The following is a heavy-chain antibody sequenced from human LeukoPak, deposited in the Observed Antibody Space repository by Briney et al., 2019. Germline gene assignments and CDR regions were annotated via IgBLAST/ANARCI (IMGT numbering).Heavy chain of an antibody. CDR1: GFTFDDYG. CDR2: INWNGGST. CDR3: ARVSDISVTAYFDY. V-gene: IGHV3-20*04. Sequence: GGSLRLSCTASGFTFDDYGLSWVRQAPGKGLEWVSTINWNGGSTGYADSVKGRFTISRDNAKNSLYLQMNSLRAEDTALYYCARVSDISVTAYFDYWGQGTLVTVSS. D-gene: IGHD2-21*02. J-gene: IGHJ4*02.